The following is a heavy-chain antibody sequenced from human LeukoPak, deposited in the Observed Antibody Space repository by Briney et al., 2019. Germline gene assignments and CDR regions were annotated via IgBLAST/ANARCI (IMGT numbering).Heavy chain of an antibody. D-gene: IGHD3-10*01. V-gene: IGHV3-53*05. J-gene: IGHJ4*02. CDR2: IYSGGST. CDR1: GFTFGSYG. Sequence: QTGGSLRLSCAASGFTFGSYGMHWVRQAPGKGLEWVSVIYSGGSTYYADSVKGRFTISRDNSKNTLYLQMNSLRAEDTAVYYCARAPYGSGGNYFDYWGQGTLVTVSS. CDR3: ARAPYGSGGNYFDY.